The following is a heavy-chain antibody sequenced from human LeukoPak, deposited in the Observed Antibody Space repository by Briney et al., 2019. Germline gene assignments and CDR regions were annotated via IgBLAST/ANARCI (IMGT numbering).Heavy chain of an antibody. CDR2: INPNSGGT. Sequence: ASVKVSCKASGYTFTDYYIHWVRQAPGQGLEWMGWINPNSGGTNYAQEFQGRVTMTRDTSISAAYMELSRLRSDDTAVYYCARGGAGEGYCSSSSCYGHDYWGQGTLVTVSS. CDR3: ARGGAGEGYCSSSSCYGHDY. J-gene: IGHJ4*02. V-gene: IGHV1-2*02. CDR1: GYTFTDYY. D-gene: IGHD2-15*01.